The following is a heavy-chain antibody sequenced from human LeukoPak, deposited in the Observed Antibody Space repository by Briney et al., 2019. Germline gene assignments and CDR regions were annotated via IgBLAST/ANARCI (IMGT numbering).Heavy chain of an antibody. CDR1: GYTFTNYY. J-gene: IGHJ4*02. D-gene: IGHD6-19*01. V-gene: IGHV1-46*01. CDR2: INPSDGGT. Sequence: ASVKVSCKASGYTFTNYYMHWVRQAPGQGLKWMAIINPSDGGTHYAQQFQGRVTMTRDTSTSTVYLELNSLRSEDTAVYYCARDSSGWSVDYWGQGTLVTASS. CDR3: ARDSSGWSVDY.